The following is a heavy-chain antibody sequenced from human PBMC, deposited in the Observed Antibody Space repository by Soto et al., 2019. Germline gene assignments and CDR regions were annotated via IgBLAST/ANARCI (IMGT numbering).Heavy chain of an antibody. D-gene: IGHD2-2*01. Sequence: DYYWSWIRQPSGKGLEWIGYIYYSGSTYYNPSLKSRVTISVDTSKNQFSLKLSSVTAADTAVYYCARGSRVDAFDIWGQGTMVTVSS. CDR3: ARGSRVDAFDI. CDR2: IYYSGST. V-gene: IGHV4-30-4*01. CDR1: DYY. J-gene: IGHJ3*02.